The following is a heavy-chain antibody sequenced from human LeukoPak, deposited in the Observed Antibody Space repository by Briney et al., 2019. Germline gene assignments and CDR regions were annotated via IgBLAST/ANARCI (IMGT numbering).Heavy chain of an antibody. J-gene: IGHJ4*02. D-gene: IGHD5-18*01. CDR1: GFPFSGSR. V-gene: IGHV3-33*06. CDR2: IWYDGSHQ. Sequence: GSSLRLSCAASGFPFSGSRMHWVRQAPGKGLEWVAVIWYDGSHQYYVDSVKGRFTISRDNSKNTLDLQMNSLRVEDTAVYYCAKAQQLWYHFDYWGQGTLVTVSS. CDR3: AKAQQLWYHFDY.